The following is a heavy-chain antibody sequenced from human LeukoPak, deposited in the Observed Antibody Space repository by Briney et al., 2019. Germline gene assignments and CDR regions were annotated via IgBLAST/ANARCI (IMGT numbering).Heavy chain of an antibody. CDR1: EGTFSSYA. Sequence: GASVKVSCKASEGTFSSYAISWVRQAPGQGLEWMGRIIPILGIANYAQKFQGRVTITADKSTSTAYMELSSLRSEDTAVYYCASRGTYGDYEDYFDYWGQGTLVTVSS. D-gene: IGHD4-17*01. V-gene: IGHV1-69*04. CDR3: ASRGTYGDYEDYFDY. J-gene: IGHJ4*02. CDR2: IIPILGIA.